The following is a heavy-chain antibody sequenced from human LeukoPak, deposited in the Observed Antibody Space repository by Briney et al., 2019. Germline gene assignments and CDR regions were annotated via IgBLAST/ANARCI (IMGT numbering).Heavy chain of an antibody. V-gene: IGHV4-59*08. Sequence: SETLSLTCTVSGDSINSYYWSWIRQPPGKGLEWLGYIYYRGSANYNPSLKSRVTILIDTSKNQFSLKLTSVTAADTAVYYCARVLHDWFDSWGQGALVTVSS. CDR2: IYYRGSA. J-gene: IGHJ5*01. D-gene: IGHD4-11*01. CDR3: ARVLHDWFDS. CDR1: GDSINSYY.